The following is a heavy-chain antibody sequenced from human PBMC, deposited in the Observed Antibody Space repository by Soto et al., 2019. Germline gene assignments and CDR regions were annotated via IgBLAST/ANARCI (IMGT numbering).Heavy chain of an antibody. CDR1: GGSISSGDYY. J-gene: IGHJ4*02. CDR3: ARYIVVVPAAIRHLDY. V-gene: IGHV4-30-4*01. CDR2: IYYSGST. D-gene: IGHD2-2*02. Sequence: SETLSLTCTVSGGSISSGDYYWSWNRQPPGKGLEWIGYIYYSGSTYYNPSLKSRVTISVDTSKNQFSLKLSSVTAADTAVYYCARYIVVVPAAIRHLDYWGQGTLVTVSS.